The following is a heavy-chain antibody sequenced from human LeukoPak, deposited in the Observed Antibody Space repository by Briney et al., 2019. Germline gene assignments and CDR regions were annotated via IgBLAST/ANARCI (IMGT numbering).Heavy chain of an antibody. Sequence: PGRSLRLSCAASGFTFSSYGMHWVRQAPGKGLEWVAVISYDGSNKYYADSVKGRFTISRDNSKKTLYLQMNSLRAEDTAVCYCARSRYNLDYWGQGTLVTVSS. V-gene: IGHV3-30*03. CDR2: ISYDGSNK. J-gene: IGHJ4*02. D-gene: IGHD5-24*01. CDR1: GFTFSSYG. CDR3: ARSRYNLDY.